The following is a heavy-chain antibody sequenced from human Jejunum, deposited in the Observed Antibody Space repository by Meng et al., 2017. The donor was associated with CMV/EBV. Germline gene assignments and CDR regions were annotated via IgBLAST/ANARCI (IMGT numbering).Heavy chain of an antibody. CDR2: IGYDGSGK. J-gene: IGHJ4*02. Sequence: FSRYGMHWVRQAPGKGLEWVAIIGYDGSGKDYADSVKGRFTISRDNSKTTLYLQMNSLRAEDTAVYYCAKNRVSYTSSRALDYWGQGTLVTVSS. V-gene: IGHV3-33*06. CDR1: FSRYG. CDR3: AKNRVSYTSSRALDY. D-gene: IGHD6-6*01.